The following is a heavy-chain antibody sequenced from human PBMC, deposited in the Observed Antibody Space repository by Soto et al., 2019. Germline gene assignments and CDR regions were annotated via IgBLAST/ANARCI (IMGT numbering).Heavy chain of an antibody. CDR2: IWYDGNNK. V-gene: IGHV3-33*01. CDR3: ARGLHSLFYY. Sequence: QVQLVESGGGVVQPWGSLRLTCAASGFTFSNYGMHWVRQAPGKGLEWVAVIWYDGNNKYYADSVKGRFTISRDNSNNTLYVQMTSLRAEDTAVYYCARGLHSLFYYWGQGTLVTVSS. CDR1: GFTFSNYG. D-gene: IGHD2-21*01. J-gene: IGHJ4*02.